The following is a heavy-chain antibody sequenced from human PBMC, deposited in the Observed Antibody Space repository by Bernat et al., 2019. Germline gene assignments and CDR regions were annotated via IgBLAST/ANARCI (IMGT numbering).Heavy chain of an antibody. D-gene: IGHD3-10*01. J-gene: IGHJ4*02. Sequence: EVQLVGSGGGSVQPGGSLRLSCASSGFTFSTYAMNWVRQAPGKGLEWVSSINASGGKTFRADSVKGRFTISRDNSKNTLYLHMNSLRAEDTAVYYCAKGSVWSPYFDYWGQGTLVTVSA. CDR2: INASGGKT. CDR3: AKGSVWSPYFDY. CDR1: GFTFSTYA. V-gene: IGHV3-23*04.